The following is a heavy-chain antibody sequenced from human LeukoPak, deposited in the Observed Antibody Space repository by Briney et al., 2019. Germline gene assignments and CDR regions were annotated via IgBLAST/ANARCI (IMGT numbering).Heavy chain of an antibody. CDR3: AKVQGFTFDY. CDR2: ISGSGGST. V-gene: IGHV3-23*01. CDR1: GFTFSSYA. Sequence: GGSLGLSCAASGFTFSSYAMSWVRQAPGKGLEWVSGISGSGGSTYYADSVKGRFTISRDNSKKTLYLQMDSLRAEDTAVYYCAKVQGFTFDYWGQGTLVTVSS. J-gene: IGHJ4*02.